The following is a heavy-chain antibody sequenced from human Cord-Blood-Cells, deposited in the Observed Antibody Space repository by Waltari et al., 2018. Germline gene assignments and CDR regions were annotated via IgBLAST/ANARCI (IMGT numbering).Heavy chain of an antibody. Sequence: QVQLVQSGAEVKKPGASVKVSCKVSGYTLTELSMHWVRQAPGKGLEGMGGCDPEDGETIYAQKFQGRVTMTEDTSTDTAYMELSSLRSEDTAVYYCATGPITMVQGVIITTYFDYWGQGTLVTVSS. V-gene: IGHV1-24*01. CDR3: ATGPITMVQGVIITTYFDY. J-gene: IGHJ4*02. CDR1: GYTLTELS. CDR2: CDPEDGET. D-gene: IGHD3-10*01.